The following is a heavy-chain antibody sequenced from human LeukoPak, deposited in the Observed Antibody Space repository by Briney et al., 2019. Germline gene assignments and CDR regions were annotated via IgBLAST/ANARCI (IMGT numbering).Heavy chain of an antibody. D-gene: IGHD3-10*01. V-gene: IGHV4-59*08. CDR3: ARHMSVSYDAFDL. J-gene: IGHJ3*01. CDR2: VNYTGRT. CDR1: GGSLTGYY. Sequence: SETLSLTCTVSGGSLTGYYWGWIRQPPGKGLEWIAYVNYTGRTLYNPSLESRVTISVDTSKTQISLKLTSVTAADTAVFYCARHMSVSYDAFDLWGRGTPVTVSS.